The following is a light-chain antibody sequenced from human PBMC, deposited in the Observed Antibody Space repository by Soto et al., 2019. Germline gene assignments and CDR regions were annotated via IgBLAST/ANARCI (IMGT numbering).Light chain of an antibody. CDR3: QVWDFVTE. CDR2: ADS. CDR1: IIGSKS. J-gene: IGLJ3*02. V-gene: IGLV3-21*02. Sequence: SYELTQPPSVAVAPGQAATITCGGYIIGSKSVHWYQQKPGQAPLLVIYADSDRPSGIPERFSGSNSGNTATLTISTVEAGDEAVYYCQVWDFVTEFGGGTKLTV.